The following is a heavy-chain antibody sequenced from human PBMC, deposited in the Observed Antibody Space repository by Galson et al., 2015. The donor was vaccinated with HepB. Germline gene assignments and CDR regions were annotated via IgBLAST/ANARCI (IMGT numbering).Heavy chain of an antibody. V-gene: IGHV2-5*02. CDR3: AHRLAGGWNYVMDV. CDR2: IFLDDDK. J-gene: IGHJ6*02. CDR1: GFSLSTSGVG. Sequence: PALVKPTQTLTLTCTFSGFSLSTSGVGVGWIRQPPGKALEWLGFIFLDDDKGYSPSLKSRLTITKDTSKNQVVLTMTNMDPVDTATYYCAHRLAGGWNYVMDVWGQGTTVTVSS. D-gene: IGHD6-19*01.